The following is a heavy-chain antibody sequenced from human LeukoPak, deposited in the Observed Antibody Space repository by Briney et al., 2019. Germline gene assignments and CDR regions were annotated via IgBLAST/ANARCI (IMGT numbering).Heavy chain of an antibody. Sequence: GGSLRLSCAASGFAFSSDWMHWVRQAPGKGLVWVSRINSDGSSTTYADSVKGRFTISRDNAKNTLYLQMNSLRAEDTALYYCASGDYGDYFDYWGQGTLVTVSS. V-gene: IGHV3-74*03. D-gene: IGHD4-17*01. CDR3: ASGDYGDYFDY. J-gene: IGHJ4*02. CDR2: INSDGSST. CDR1: GFAFSSDW.